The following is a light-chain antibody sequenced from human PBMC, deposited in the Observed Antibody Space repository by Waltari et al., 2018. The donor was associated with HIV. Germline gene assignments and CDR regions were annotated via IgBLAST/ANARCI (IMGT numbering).Light chain of an antibody. V-gene: IGLV2-23*02. CDR2: EVN. CDR1: SSDIGNYDL. CDR3: CSYVTTGTWV. Sequence: QSALTQPASVSASPGQSITISCTGTSSDIGNYDLVSWYQQRPSKAPKLMIYEVNTWPAGVSNLFAGSKSGITASLTISGLQAEDEADYYCCSYVTTGTWVFGGGTKLTVL. J-gene: IGLJ3*02.